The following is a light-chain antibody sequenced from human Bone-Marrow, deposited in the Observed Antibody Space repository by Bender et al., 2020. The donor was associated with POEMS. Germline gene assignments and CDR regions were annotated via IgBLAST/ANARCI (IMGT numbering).Light chain of an antibody. Sequence: QSALTQPASVSGSPGQSITISCIGSSTDIGAYNLVSWYQHHPGKAPKFIIYEVNKRPSGVSNRFSASKSGNTASLAISGLQSEDEADYYCAAWDDSLNGYVFGTGTKVSVL. J-gene: IGLJ1*01. CDR3: AAWDDSLNGYV. CDR2: EVN. V-gene: IGLV2-14*02. CDR1: STDIGAYNL.